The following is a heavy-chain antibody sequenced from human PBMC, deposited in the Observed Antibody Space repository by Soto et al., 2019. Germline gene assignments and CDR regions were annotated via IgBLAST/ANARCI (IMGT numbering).Heavy chain of an antibody. CDR3: ARKDSGYADYMDV. D-gene: IGHD5-12*01. CDR2: IYYSGST. J-gene: IGHJ6*03. CDR1: GCSISSGGYY. V-gene: IGHV4-31*03. Sequence: PSETLSLTCTVSGCSISSGGYYWSWIRQHPGKGLEWIGYIYYSGSTYYNPSLKSRVTMSVDTSENQFSLRLSSVTAADTAVYHCARKDSGYADYMDVWGKGTTVTVSS.